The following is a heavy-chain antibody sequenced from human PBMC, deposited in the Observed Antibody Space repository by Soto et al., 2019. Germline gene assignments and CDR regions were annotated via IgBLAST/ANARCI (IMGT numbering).Heavy chain of an antibody. D-gene: IGHD5-18*01. Sequence: GASVKVSCKASGYTFTSYAMHWVRQAPGQRLEWMGWINAGNGNTKYSQKFQGRVTITRDTSASTAYMELSSLRSEDTAVYYCAGQRVDTAMVSVYYYGMDVWGQGTTVTVSS. CDR2: INAGNGNT. V-gene: IGHV1-3*01. CDR3: AGQRVDTAMVSVYYYGMDV. CDR1: GYTFTSYA. J-gene: IGHJ6*02.